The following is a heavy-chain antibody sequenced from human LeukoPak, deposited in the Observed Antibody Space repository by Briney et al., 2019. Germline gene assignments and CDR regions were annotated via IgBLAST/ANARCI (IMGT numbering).Heavy chain of an antibody. Sequence: SETLSLTCTVSGGSISSYYWSWIRQPPGKGLEWIGYIYYSGSTNYNPSLKSRVTISVDTSKNQFSLKLSSVTAADTAVYYCARDRLRYFDWHPFDGMDVWGQGTTVTVSS. V-gene: IGHV4-59*01. CDR1: GGSISSYY. CDR2: IYYSGST. CDR3: ARDRLRYFDWHPFDGMDV. J-gene: IGHJ6*02. D-gene: IGHD3-9*01.